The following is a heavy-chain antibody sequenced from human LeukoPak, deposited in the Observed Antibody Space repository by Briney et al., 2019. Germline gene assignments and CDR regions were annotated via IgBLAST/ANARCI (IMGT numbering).Heavy chain of an antibody. J-gene: IGHJ4*02. CDR1: GGSFSGYY. D-gene: IGHD3-3*01. CDR2: INHSGST. CDR3: ARVGRLKKGFGVVTEPFNY. V-gene: IGHV4-34*01. Sequence: SETLSLTCAVYGGSFSGYYWSWIRQPPGKGLEWIGEINHSGSTNYNPYPKSRVTISVDTSKNQFSLKLSSVTAADTAVYYCARVGRLKKGFGVVTEPFNYWGQGTLVTVSS.